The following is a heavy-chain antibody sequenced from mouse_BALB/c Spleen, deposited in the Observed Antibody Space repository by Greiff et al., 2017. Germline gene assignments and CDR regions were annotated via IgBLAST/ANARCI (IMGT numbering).Heavy chain of an antibody. CDR2: ISDGGSYT. V-gene: IGHV5-4*02. CDR1: GFTFSDYY. Sequence: EVQRVESGGGLVKPGGSLKLSCAASGFTFSDYYMYWVRQTPEKRLEWVATISDGGSYTYYPDSVKGRFTISRDNAKNNLYLQMSSLKSEDTAMYYCARERGRFITTPRGFAYWGQGTLVTVSA. J-gene: IGHJ3*01. CDR3: ARERGRFITTPRGFAY. D-gene: IGHD1-2*01.